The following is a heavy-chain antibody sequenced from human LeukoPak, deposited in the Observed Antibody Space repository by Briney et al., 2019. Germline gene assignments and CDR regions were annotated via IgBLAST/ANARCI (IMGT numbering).Heavy chain of an antibody. Sequence: GRSLRLSCAASGFTFDDYAMHWVRQAPGKGLEWVSGISWNSISIDYADSVKGRFTISRDNAKNSLYLQMNSLRAEDTALYYCAKDRTGYDSSGQLDYWGQGTLVTVSS. J-gene: IGHJ4*02. D-gene: IGHD3-22*01. CDR2: ISWNSISI. CDR3: AKDRTGYDSSGQLDY. CDR1: GFTFDDYA. V-gene: IGHV3-9*01.